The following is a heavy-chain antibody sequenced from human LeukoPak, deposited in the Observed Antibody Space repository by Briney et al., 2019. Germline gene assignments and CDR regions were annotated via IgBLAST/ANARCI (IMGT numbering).Heavy chain of an antibody. CDR2: IYYSRST. J-gene: IGHJ4*02. V-gene: IGHV4-39*07. Sequence: SETLSLTCTVSGGSISSSSYYWGWIRQPPGKGLEWIGRIYYSRSTYYNPSLKSRVTISVDTSKNQFSLKLSSVTAADTAVYYCARLSYDSSGFYILDYWGQGTLVTVSS. D-gene: IGHD3-22*01. CDR1: GGSISSSSYY. CDR3: ARLSYDSSGFYILDY.